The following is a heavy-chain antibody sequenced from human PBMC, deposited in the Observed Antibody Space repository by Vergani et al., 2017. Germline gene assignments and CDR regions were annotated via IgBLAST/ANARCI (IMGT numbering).Heavy chain of an antibody. Sequence: QLQLQESGSGLVKPSQTLSLTCTVSGGSITSGGYYWSWIRQHPGKGLEWIGYIYYSGSTYYNPSLRSRLTISVDTSKNQFALRLSSVTAADTAVYYCARVLNSQLGSYYFDYWGQGTLVTVSS. V-gene: IGHV4-31*03. CDR1: GGSITSGGYY. J-gene: IGHJ4*02. CDR2: IYYSGST. D-gene: IGHD1-1*01. CDR3: ARVLNSQLGSYYFDY.